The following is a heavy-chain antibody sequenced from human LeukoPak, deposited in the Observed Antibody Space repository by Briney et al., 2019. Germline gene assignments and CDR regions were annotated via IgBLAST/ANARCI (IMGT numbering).Heavy chain of an antibody. CDR1: GGSISSYY. V-gene: IGHV4-59*01. CDR3: ARGMGGNWFDP. Sequence: PSETLSLTCTVSGGSISSYYWSWIRQPPGKGLEWIVYIYYSENTNYNPSLKRRVTISVDTSKNQFSLKLSSVTAADTAMYYCARGMGGNWFDPWGQGTLVTVAS. J-gene: IGHJ5*02. CDR2: IYYSENT. D-gene: IGHD2-8*01.